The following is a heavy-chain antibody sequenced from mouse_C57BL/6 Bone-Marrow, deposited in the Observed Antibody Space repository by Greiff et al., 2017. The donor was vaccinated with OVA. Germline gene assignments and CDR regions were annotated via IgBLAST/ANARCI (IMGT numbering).Heavy chain of an antibody. D-gene: IGHD1-1*01. V-gene: IGHV5-12*01. CDR1: GFTFSDYY. CDR3: ARQEITTVVPFAY. CDR2: ISNGGGST. J-gene: IGHJ3*01. Sequence: EVKLMESGGGLVQPGGSLKLSCAASGFTFSDYYMYWVRQTPEKRLEWVAYISNGGGSTYYPDTVKGRFTISRDNAKNTLYLQMSRLKSEDTAMYYCARQEITTVVPFAYWGQGTLVTVSA.